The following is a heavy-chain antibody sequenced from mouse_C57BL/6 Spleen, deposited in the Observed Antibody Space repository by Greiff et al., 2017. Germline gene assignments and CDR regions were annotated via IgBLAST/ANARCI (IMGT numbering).Heavy chain of an antibody. J-gene: IGHJ2*01. CDR2: ISYDGSN. V-gene: IGHV3-6*01. CDR1: GYSITSGYY. Sequence: EVQLQQSGPGLVKPSQSLSLTCSVTGYSITSGYYWNWIRQFPGNKLEWMGYISYDGSNNYNPSLKNRISITRDTSKNQFFLKLNSVTTEDTATYYCASFYDGYYWGQGTTLTVSS. D-gene: IGHD2-3*01. CDR3: ASFYDGYY.